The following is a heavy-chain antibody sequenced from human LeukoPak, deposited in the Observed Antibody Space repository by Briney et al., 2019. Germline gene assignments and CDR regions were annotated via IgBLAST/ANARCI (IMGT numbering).Heavy chain of an antibody. CDR2: IYYIGST. V-gene: IGHV4-31*03. CDR1: GGSIRSVTYY. CDR3: ARVFRGAYSFDP. Sequence: SETLSLTCTVTGGSIRSVTYYWGWIRQHPGKGLEWIGYIYYIGSTYYNPSLKSRVTISVDTSKNQFSLKLSSVTAADTAVYYCARVFRGAYSFDPWGQGTLVTVSS. D-gene: IGHD2-21*01. J-gene: IGHJ5*02.